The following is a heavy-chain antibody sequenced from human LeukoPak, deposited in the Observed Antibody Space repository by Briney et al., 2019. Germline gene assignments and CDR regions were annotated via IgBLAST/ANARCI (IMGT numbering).Heavy chain of an antibody. CDR3: AKDQYGGNPQYYFDY. D-gene: IGHD4-23*01. CDR2: ISGSGGNT. CDR1: GFTFSSYA. V-gene: IGHV3-23*01. J-gene: IGHJ4*02. Sequence: GGSLRLSCAASGFTFSSYAMSWVRQAPGKGLDWVSAISGSGGNTYYADYVKGRFTISKDNSKNTLYLQLNSLRAEDTAVYYWAKDQYGGNPQYYFDYWGQGTLVTVSA.